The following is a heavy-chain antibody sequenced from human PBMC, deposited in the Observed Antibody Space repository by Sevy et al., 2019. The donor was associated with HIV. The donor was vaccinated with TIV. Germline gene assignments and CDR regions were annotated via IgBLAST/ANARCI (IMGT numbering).Heavy chain of an antibody. D-gene: IGHD6-13*01. J-gene: IGHJ5*02. CDR3: ARPSIAAAANWFDP. CDR2: INPNSGGT. CDR1: GYTFTGYY. Sequence: ASVKVSCKASGYTFTGYYMHWVRQAPGQGLEWMGRINPNSGGTNYAQKFQSRVTMTRDTSISTAYMELSRLRSDDTAVYYCARPSIAAAANWFDPWGQGTLVTVSS. V-gene: IGHV1-2*06.